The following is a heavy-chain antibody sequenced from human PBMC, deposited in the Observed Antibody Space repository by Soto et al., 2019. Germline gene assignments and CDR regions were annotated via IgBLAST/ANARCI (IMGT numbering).Heavy chain of an antibody. J-gene: IGHJ6*02. D-gene: IGHD3-10*01. Sequence: QVQLVESGGGVVQPGRSLRLSCAASGFTFSSYGMHWVRQAPGKGLEWVAVISYDGSNKYYADSVKGRFTISRDNSKNPLYLQMNSLNCEDTAVYYFAKARQPGVIDVWGQGTTVTVSS. V-gene: IGHV3-30*18. CDR2: ISYDGSNK. CDR3: AKARQPGVIDV. CDR1: GFTFSSYG.